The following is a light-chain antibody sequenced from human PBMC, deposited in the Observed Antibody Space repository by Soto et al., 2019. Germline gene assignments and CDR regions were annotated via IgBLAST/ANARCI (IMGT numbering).Light chain of an antibody. CDR3: SSYVTSNVVV. CDR1: RDDVGGYNY. J-gene: IGLJ2*01. V-gene: IGLV2-8*01. Sequence: QLVLTQPPSASGSPGQSVTISCTGTRDDVGGYNYVSWFQHHPGKAPKLMIYEVYKRPSGVPARFSGSKSGNTASLTVSGLQAGDEAIYYCSSYVTSNVVVFGGGTQLTVL. CDR2: EVY.